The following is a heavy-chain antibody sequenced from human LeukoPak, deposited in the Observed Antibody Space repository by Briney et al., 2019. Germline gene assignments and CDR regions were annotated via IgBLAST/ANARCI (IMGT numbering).Heavy chain of an antibody. CDR1: GFTFSRHW. Sequence: PGGSLRLSCAASGFTFSRHWMSWVRQAPGKGLEWVANVKQDGSEEFYVDSVKGRFTISRDNAKNSLYLQMNSLRAEDTAVYYCATYSSLNRREFQFWGQGTLLTVSS. V-gene: IGHV3-7*01. CDR2: VKQDGSEE. J-gene: IGHJ1*01. CDR3: ATYSSLNRREFQF. D-gene: IGHD3-22*01.